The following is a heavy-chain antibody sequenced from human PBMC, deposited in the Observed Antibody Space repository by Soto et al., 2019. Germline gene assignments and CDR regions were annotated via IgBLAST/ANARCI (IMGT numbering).Heavy chain of an antibody. CDR3: ARSMILTGYYQDRIDQYYFDY. Sequence: PGGSLRLSCAASGFEFSAYWMTWVRQAPGKGLEWVAVISYDGSNKYYADSVKGRFTISRDNSKNTLYLQMNSLRAEDTAVYYCARSMILTGYYQDRIDQYYFDYWGQGTLVTVSS. V-gene: IGHV3-30*03. D-gene: IGHD3-9*01. CDR2: ISYDGSNK. J-gene: IGHJ4*02. CDR1: GFEFSAYW.